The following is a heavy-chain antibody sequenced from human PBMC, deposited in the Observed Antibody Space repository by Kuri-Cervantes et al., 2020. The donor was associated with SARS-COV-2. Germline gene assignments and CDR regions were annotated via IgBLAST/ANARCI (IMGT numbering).Heavy chain of an antibody. CDR1: GGSISSSNYY. J-gene: IGHJ6*03. D-gene: IGHD2-2*01. CDR3: ARAGYCSSTSCYSSRYYYMDV. Sequence: GSLRLSCTVSGGSISSSNYYWGWIRQPPGKGLEWIGRIHSSGSTNYNPSLESRLNMSVDTSKNQFSLRLNSVTAADTAVYYCARAGYCSSTSCYSSRYYYMDVWGKGTTVTVSS. V-gene: IGHV4-61*05. CDR2: IHSSGST.